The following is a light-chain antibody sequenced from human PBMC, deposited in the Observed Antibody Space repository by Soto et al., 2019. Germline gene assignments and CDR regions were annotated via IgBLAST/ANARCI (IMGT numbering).Light chain of an antibody. J-gene: IGKJ1*01. Sequence: DIQLTQSPSFLSASVGDRVTITCRASQGISSYLAWYQQRPGEPPELLIYGASTLRPGVASRFSGSGSGTEFTLTISSLQPEDFATYYCQQYNSYSPTFGQGTKVEVK. CDR3: QQYNSYSPT. V-gene: IGKV1-9*01. CDR1: QGISSY. CDR2: GAS.